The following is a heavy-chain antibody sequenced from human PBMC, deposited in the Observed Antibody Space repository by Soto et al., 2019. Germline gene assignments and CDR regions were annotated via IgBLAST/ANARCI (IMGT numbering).Heavy chain of an antibody. CDR3: ARSQGSSTSLEIYYYYYYGMDV. CDR1: GGTFSSYA. CDR2: IIPISGTA. J-gene: IGHJ6*02. V-gene: IGHV1-69*01. D-gene: IGHD2-2*01. Sequence: QVQLVQSGAEVKKPGSSVKVSCKASGGTFSSYAISWVRQAPGQGLEWMGGIIPISGTANYAQKFQGRVTITEDESTSTAYMELSSLRSADTAVYYCARSQGSSTSLEIYYYYYYGMDVWGQGTTVTVSS.